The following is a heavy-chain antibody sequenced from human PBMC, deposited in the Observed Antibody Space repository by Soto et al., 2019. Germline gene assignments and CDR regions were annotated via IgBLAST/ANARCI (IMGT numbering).Heavy chain of an antibody. CDR2: INPSGGST. CDR1: GYSFTSHY. CDR3: ARAPLGLVLNFDY. V-gene: IGHV1-46*03. Sequence: ASVKVSCKAIGYSFTSHYMHWVRQAPGQGLEWMGIINPSGGSTSYAQKFQGRVNMTRDTSTSTVYMELSSLRSEDTAVYYCARAPLGLVLNFDYWGQGTLVTVSS. D-gene: IGHD2-2*01. J-gene: IGHJ4*02.